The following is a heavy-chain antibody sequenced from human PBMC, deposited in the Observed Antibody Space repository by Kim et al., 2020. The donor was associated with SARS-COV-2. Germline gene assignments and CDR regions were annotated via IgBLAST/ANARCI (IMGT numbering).Heavy chain of an antibody. J-gene: IGHJ5*01. CDR3: ARDVDTYCYLSRFYS. D-gene: IGHD5-18*01. CDR2: IRYDGSKK. V-gene: IGHV3-30*02. Sequence: GGSLRLSCAASGFAFSSFGMHWVRQAPGKGLEWVAFIRYDGSKKYYADSVRGRFTISRDQSKNMVFLEMNSLRAEDTAVYYCARDVDTYCYLSRFYSWGHRTLVTVSS. CDR1: GFAFSSFG.